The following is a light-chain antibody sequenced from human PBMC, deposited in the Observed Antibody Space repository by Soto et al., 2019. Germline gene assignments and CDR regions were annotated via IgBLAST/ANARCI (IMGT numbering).Light chain of an antibody. Sequence: QSGLTQPASVSGSPGQSITISCTGTSTDAGGYNYVSSFQQHPGKAPKLIIYQVNNRPSGVSDRFSGSKSGNTASLTISGLQAEDEADYYCNSYTSTSAPYVFGTGTKVTVL. J-gene: IGLJ1*01. V-gene: IGLV2-14*01. CDR3: NSYTSTSAPYV. CDR1: STDAGGYNY. CDR2: QVN.